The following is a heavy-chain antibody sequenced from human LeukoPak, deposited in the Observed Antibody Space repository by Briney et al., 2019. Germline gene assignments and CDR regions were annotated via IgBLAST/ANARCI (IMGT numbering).Heavy chain of an antibody. CDR2: IYYSGST. Sequence: PSQTLSLTCTVSGGSISSGDYYWSWIRQHPGKGLEWIGYIYYSGSTYYNPSLKSRVTISVDTSKNQFSLKLSSVTAADTAVYYCARVPPGPYWFDPWGQGTLVTVSS. J-gene: IGHJ5*02. V-gene: IGHV4-31*03. CDR3: ARVPPGPYWFDP. CDR1: GGSISSGDYY.